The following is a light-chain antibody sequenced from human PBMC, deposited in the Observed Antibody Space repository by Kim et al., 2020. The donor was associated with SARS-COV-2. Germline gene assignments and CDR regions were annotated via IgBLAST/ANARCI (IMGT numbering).Light chain of an antibody. CDR3: QAWDSGTGV. Sequence: VPPGQATTTSSSGHDLGDYFFCWYQQKPGQSPVLILYKDDKRPAGIPGLFSGSNAGNTATLTIGGTQPVDEADYYCQAWDSGTGVFGTGTKVTVL. CDR2: KDD. J-gene: IGLJ1*01. V-gene: IGLV3-1*01. CDR1: DLGDYF.